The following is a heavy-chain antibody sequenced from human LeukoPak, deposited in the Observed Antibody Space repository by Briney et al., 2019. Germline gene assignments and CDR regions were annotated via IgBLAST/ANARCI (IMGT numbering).Heavy chain of an antibody. D-gene: IGHD1-7*01. CDR3: ARGTSTSKIDY. V-gene: IGHV3-7*01. J-gene: IGHJ4*02. CDR2: IWEDGSQK. Sequence: GGSLRFSCTTSGFTLSHYWMNWVRQAPGKGLEWVANIWEDGSQKYYVDSVKGRFTISRDNAKNSLYLQMNSLRAEDTAVYYCARGTSTSKIDYWGQGTLVTVSS. CDR1: GFTLSHYW.